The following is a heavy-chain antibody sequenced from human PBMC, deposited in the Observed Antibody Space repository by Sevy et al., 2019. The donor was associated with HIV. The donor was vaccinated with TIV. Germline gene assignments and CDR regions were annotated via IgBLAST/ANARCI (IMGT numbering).Heavy chain of an antibody. V-gene: IGHV1-8*01. CDR3: ARVKGYCSSTSCYRKNLYYYYGMDV. Sequence: ASVKVSCKASGYTFTSYDINWVRQATAQGLEWMGWMNPNSGNTGYAQKFQGRVTMTRNTSISTAYMELSSLRSEDTAVYYCARVKGYCSSTSCYRKNLYYYYGMDVWGQGTTVTVSS. CDR1: GYTFTSYD. D-gene: IGHD2-2*01. J-gene: IGHJ6*02. CDR2: MNPNSGNT.